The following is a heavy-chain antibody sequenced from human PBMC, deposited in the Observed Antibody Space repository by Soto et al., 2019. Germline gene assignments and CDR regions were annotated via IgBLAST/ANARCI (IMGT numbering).Heavy chain of an antibody. CDR3: VRHTWRQQLVRVWWFDP. J-gene: IGHJ5*02. CDR1: GGSISSSSYY. CDR2: IYYSGST. D-gene: IGHD6-13*01. Sequence: PSETLSLTCTVSGGSISSSSYYWGWIRQPPGKGLEWIGSIYYSGSTYYNPSLKSRVTISVDTSKNQFSLKLSSVTAADTAVYYCVRHTWRQQLVRVWWFDPWGQGTLVTVSS. V-gene: IGHV4-39*01.